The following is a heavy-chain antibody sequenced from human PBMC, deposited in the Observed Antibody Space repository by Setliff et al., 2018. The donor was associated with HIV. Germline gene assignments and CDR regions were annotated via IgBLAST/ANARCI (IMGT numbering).Heavy chain of an antibody. Sequence: GASVKVSCKASGYTFTSYAMHWVRQAPGQGLEWMGWISANYAKTDYSQKFQGRVTMTRNTSISTAYMELSSLRSEDTAVYFCARERRVDIAVVPAAKGTFDYWGQGTLVTVPQ. CDR2: ISANYAKT. V-gene: IGHV1-8*02. D-gene: IGHD2-2*01. J-gene: IGHJ4*02. CDR1: GYTFTSYA. CDR3: ARERRVDIAVVPAAKGTFDY.